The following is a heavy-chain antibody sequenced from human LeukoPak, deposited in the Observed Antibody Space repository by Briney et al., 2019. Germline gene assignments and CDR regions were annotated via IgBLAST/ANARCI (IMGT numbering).Heavy chain of an antibody. CDR1: GYTFTGYY. Sequence: ASVKVSCKASGYTFTGYYMHWVRQAPGQGLAWMGWINPNSGGTNYAQKFQGRVTMTRDTSISTAYMELSRLRSDDTAVYYCAREIQTSGYYPYAFDIWGQGTMVTVSS. D-gene: IGHD3-22*01. J-gene: IGHJ3*02. CDR2: INPNSGGT. V-gene: IGHV1-2*02. CDR3: AREIQTSGYYPYAFDI.